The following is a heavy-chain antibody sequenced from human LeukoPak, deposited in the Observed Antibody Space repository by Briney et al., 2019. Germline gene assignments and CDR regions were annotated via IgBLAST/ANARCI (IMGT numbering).Heavy chain of an antibody. D-gene: IGHD6-13*01. V-gene: IGHV3-30*04. CDR2: ISYDGSNK. CDR1: GFTFNSYA. J-gene: IGHJ4*02. Sequence: GGSLRLSCAASGFTFNSYAMHWVRQAPGKGLEWVAVISYDGSNKYYADSVKGRFTISRDNAKNTLYLQMNSLRAEDTAVYYCARDRAAAGFYWGQGTLVTVSS. CDR3: ARDRAAAGFY.